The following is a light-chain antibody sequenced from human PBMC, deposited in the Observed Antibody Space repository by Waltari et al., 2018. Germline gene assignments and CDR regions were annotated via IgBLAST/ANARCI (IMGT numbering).Light chain of an antibody. CDR3: QVWDSSSYHVV. CDR1: NIGSKS. CDR2: EDR. J-gene: IGLJ2*01. Sequence: SYVLTQPPSVSVAPGQTARITCGGNNIGSKSVHWYQQKPGQAPVLVVYEDRYRPSGSPERFSGSNSGNTATLTISRVEAGDEADYYCQVWDSSSYHVVFGGGTKLTVL. V-gene: IGLV3-21*02.